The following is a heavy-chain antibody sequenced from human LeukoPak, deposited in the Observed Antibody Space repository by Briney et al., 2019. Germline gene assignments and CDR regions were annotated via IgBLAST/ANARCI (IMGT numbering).Heavy chain of an antibody. CDR2: INPNSGGT. CDR3: AGSMESSSPSSDY. D-gene: IGHD6-6*01. CDR1: GYTFTGYY. J-gene: IGHJ4*02. Sequence: ASVKVSCKASGYTFTGYYMHWVRQAPGQGLEWMGWINPNSGGTNYAQKFQGRVTMTRDTSIGTAYMELSRLRSDDTAVYYCAGSMESSSPSSDYWGQGTLVTVSS. V-gene: IGHV1-2*02.